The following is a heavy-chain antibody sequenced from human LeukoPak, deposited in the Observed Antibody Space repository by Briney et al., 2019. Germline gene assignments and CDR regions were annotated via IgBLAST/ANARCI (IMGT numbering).Heavy chain of an antibody. CDR2: ISYDGSNK. D-gene: IGHD4-17*01. Sequence: PGRSLRLSCAASGFTFSSYAMHWVRQAPGKGLEWVAVISYDGSNKYYADSVKGRFTISRDNSKNTLYLQMNSLRAEDTAVYYCARGLDYGDARYNWFDPWGQGTLVTVSS. CDR3: ARGLDYGDARYNWFDP. J-gene: IGHJ5*02. V-gene: IGHV3-30*04. CDR1: GFTFSSYA.